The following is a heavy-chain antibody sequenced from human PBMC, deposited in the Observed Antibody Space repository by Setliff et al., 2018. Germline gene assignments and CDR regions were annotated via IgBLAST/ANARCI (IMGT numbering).Heavy chain of an antibody. CDR3: AKDGALGGSSWYDYYYYGMDV. Sequence: QTGGSLRLSCEASGFTLSGHWMFWVRQVPGKGLVWVSYINSDGSTTAYADSVKGRFTISRDNAKNTLYLQMDSLRAEDTAVYYCAKDGALGGSSWYDYYYYGMDVWGQGTTVTVSS. CDR1: GFTLSGHW. D-gene: IGHD6-13*01. CDR2: INSDGSTT. V-gene: IGHV3-74*01. J-gene: IGHJ6*02.